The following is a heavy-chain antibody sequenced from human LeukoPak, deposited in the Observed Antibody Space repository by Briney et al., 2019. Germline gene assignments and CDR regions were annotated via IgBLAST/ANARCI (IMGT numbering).Heavy chain of an antibody. V-gene: IGHV3-30*02. J-gene: IGHJ6*03. CDR1: GFTFNTYG. D-gene: IGHD4-23*01. CDR3: AKEVAVEDYYYMDV. CDR2: IQNDEIDK. Sequence: SGGSLRLSCAASGFTFNTYGMHWVRQAPGKGLEWVAFIQNDEIDKFYADSVKGRFTISRDNSKNTLYLQMNSLRAEDTAVYYCAKEVAVEDYYYMDVWGKGTTVTVSS.